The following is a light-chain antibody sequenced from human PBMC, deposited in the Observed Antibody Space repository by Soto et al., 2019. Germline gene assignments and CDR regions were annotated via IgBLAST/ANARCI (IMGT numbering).Light chain of an antibody. CDR1: SSDVGGYNY. J-gene: IGLJ1*01. CDR2: EVS. Sequence: GLTQPASESGSPGQSITISCTGTSSDVGGYNYVSWYQQHPGKAPKLMIYEVSDRPSGVSNRFSGSKSGNTASLTISGLQAEDEADYYCTLYINSRTGLYVYGPGTQVTVL. CDR3: TLYINSRTGLYV. V-gene: IGLV2-14*01.